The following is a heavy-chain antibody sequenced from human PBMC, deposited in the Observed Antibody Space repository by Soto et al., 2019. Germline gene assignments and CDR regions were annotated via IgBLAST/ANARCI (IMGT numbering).Heavy chain of an antibody. Sequence: GGSLRLSCAASGFTFSSYGMHWVRQAPGKGLEWVAVISYDGSNKYYADSVKGRFTISRDNSKNTLYLQMNSLRAVDTAVYYCARAISSSWPNYYFSGMDVWGQGTTVTVSS. V-gene: IGHV3-30*03. CDR3: ARAISSSWPNYYFSGMDV. D-gene: IGHD6-13*01. CDR1: GFTFSSYG. J-gene: IGHJ6*02. CDR2: ISYDGSNK.